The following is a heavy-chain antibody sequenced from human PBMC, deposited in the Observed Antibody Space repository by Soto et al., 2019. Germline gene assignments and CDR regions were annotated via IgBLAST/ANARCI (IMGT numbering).Heavy chain of an antibody. CDR2: ISGSGGST. D-gene: IGHD2-2*01. J-gene: IGHJ5*02. V-gene: IGHV3-23*01. Sequence: EVQLLESGGGLVQPGGSLRLSCAASGFTFSSYAMSWVRQAPGKGLEWVSAISGSGGSTYYADSVKGRFTISRDNSKNXLYLKMNSLRAEDTAVYYCAKGDCSSTSCVRGFAPWGQGTLVTVSS. CDR1: GFTFSSYA. CDR3: AKGDCSSTSCVRGFAP.